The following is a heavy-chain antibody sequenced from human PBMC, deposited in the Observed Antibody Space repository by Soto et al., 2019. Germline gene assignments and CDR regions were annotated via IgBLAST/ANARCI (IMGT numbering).Heavy chain of an antibody. Sequence: SETLYLTCTVSGGSISSYYWSWIRQPPGKGLEWIGYIYYSGSTNYNPSLKSRVTISVDTSKNQFSLKLSSVTAADTAVYYCARSDDVLLWFGESLNWLDPWGQGTLVTVSS. CDR3: ARSDDVLLWFGESLNWLDP. D-gene: IGHD3-10*01. J-gene: IGHJ5*02. V-gene: IGHV4-59*01. CDR1: GGSISSYY. CDR2: IYYSGST.